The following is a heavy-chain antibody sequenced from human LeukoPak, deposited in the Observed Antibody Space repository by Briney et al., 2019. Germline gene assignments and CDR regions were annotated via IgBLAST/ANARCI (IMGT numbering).Heavy chain of an antibody. J-gene: IGHJ5*02. Sequence: SETLSLTCTVSGGSISSYYWSWIRQPPGKGLEWIGEINHSGSTNYNPSLKSRVTISVDTSKNQFSLKLSSVTAADTAVYYCAREATYYDFWSGYSWGQGTLVTVSS. CDR2: INHSGST. CDR3: AREATYYDFWSGYS. D-gene: IGHD3-3*01. CDR1: GGSISSYY. V-gene: IGHV4-34*01.